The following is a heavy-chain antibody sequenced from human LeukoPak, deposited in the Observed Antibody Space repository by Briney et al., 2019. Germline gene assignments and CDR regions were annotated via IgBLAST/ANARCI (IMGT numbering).Heavy chain of an antibody. CDR1: GFTFSDYY. D-gene: IGHD6-13*01. Sequence: GGSLRLSCAASGFTFSDYYMSWIRQAPGKGLEWVSFIYSDGSTYYADSVRGRFTISRDNSKNTVYLQMNSLRAEDTAVYYCTRRAAALDAFDIWGQGTMVTVSS. CDR3: TRRAAALDAFDI. CDR2: IYSDGST. V-gene: IGHV3-66*04. J-gene: IGHJ3*02.